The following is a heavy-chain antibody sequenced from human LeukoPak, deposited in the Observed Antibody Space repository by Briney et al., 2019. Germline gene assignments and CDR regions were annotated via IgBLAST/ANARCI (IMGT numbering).Heavy chain of an antibody. CDR3: VRRDTGWNYFDY. CDR1: GGSINSHY. D-gene: IGHD6-19*01. Sequence: SETLSLTCAVSGGSINSHYWGWIRQPPGKGLQWIGDIYSTGKNNNNPYLKSRVTIYLDTFKSHLSLNLTSVLAADTAIYYCVRRDTGWNYFDYWGQGILVTVSS. J-gene: IGHJ4*02. CDR2: IYSTGKN. V-gene: IGHV4-4*08.